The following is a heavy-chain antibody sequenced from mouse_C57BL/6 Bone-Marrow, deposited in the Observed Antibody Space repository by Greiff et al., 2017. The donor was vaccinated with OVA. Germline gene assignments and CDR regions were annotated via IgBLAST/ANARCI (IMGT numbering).Heavy chain of an antibody. J-gene: IGHJ1*03. Sequence: VQLKESGPGLAKPSQTLSLTCSVTGYSITSDYWNWIRKLPGNKLEYMGYISYSGSTYYNPSLKSRISITRDTSKNQYYLQLNSVTTEDTATYFCARRNYWYFDVWGTGTTVTVSS. V-gene: IGHV3-8*01. CDR3: ARRNYWYFDV. CDR1: GYSITSDY. CDR2: ISYSGST.